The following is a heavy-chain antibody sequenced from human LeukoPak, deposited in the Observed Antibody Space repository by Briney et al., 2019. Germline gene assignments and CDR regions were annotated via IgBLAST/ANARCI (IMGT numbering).Heavy chain of an antibody. D-gene: IGHD1-26*01. V-gene: IGHV3-30*04. Sequence: GGSLRLSCAASGFTFSSYAMHWVRQAPGKGLEWVAVISYDGSNKYYADSVKGRFTTSRDNSKNTLYLQMNSLRAEDTAVYYCAKDRVGATIDWFDPWGQGTLVTVSS. CDR3: AKDRVGATIDWFDP. CDR1: GFTFSSYA. CDR2: ISYDGSNK. J-gene: IGHJ5*02.